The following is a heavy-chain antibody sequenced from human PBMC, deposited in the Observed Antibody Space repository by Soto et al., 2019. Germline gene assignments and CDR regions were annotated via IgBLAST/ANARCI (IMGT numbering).Heavy chain of an antibody. V-gene: IGHV4-34*01. CDR2: INHSGST. J-gene: IGHJ6*02. Sequence: QVQLQQWGAGLLKPSETLSLTCAVYGGSFSGYYWSWIRQPPGKGLEWIGEINHSGSTNYNPSLKSRVTISVDTSKNQFSLKLSSVTAADTAVYYCARDSTFTYCSGGSCYYYYGMDVWGQGTTVTVSS. CDR1: GGSFSGYY. CDR3: ARDSTFTYCSGGSCYYYYGMDV. D-gene: IGHD2-15*01.